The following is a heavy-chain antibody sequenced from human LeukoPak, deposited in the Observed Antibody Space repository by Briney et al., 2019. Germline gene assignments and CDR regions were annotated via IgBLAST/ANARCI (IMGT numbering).Heavy chain of an antibody. D-gene: IGHD2-21*01. CDR1: GFNFRQAW. J-gene: IGHJ4*02. CDR2: LKSYASGGTT. CDR3: TTEPGSDWAGGWALDY. V-gene: IGHV3-15*01. Sequence: PGGSLRLSCAASGFNFRQAWMSWVRQVPGKGLEWVGRLKSYASGGTTDYAAPVKGRFTISRDDSKNTLYLQMNSLKTEDTAVYYCTTEPGSDWAGGWALDYWGQGTLVTVSS.